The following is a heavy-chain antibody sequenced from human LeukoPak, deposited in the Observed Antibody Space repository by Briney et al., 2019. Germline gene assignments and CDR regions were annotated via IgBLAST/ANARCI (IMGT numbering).Heavy chain of an antibody. CDR3: AKDLTHLRPYGSYLDY. J-gene: IGHJ4*02. CDR1: GFTFSSYG. V-gene: IGHV3-30*02. D-gene: IGHD1-26*01. CDR2: IRYDGSNK. Sequence: QPGGSLRLSCAASGFTFSSYGMHWVRQAPGKGLEWVAFIRYDGSNKYYADPVKGRFTISRDNSKNTLYLQMNSLRAEDTAVYYCAKDLTHLRPYGSYLDYWGQGTLVTVSS.